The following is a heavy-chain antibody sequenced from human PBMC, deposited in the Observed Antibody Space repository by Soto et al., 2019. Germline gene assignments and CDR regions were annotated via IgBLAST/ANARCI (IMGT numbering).Heavy chain of an antibody. Sequence: SETLSLTCTVSGGSISSGGYYWTWIRQHPGKGLEWIGYIYYSGSTYYNPSLKSRVTISVDTSKNQFSLKLISVTAADTAVYYCTVGRVQLELRVPFAANWFDPRGQGTLLTVSS. CDR2: IYYSGST. CDR3: TVGRVQLELRVPFAANWFDP. D-gene: IGHD1-7*01. V-gene: IGHV4-31*03. J-gene: IGHJ5*01. CDR1: GGSISSGGYY.